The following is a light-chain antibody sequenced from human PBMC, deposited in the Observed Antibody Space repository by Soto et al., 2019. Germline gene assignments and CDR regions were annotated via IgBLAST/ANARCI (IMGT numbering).Light chain of an antibody. CDR1: QSISNSY. J-gene: IGKJ1*01. V-gene: IGKV3-20*01. Sequence: EIVFAQSPGTLSLSPGERATLSCRASQSISNSYLAWYQQKPGQAPRLLIYGASSRDTGIPDRFSCSGSVPEFTLTISRLEPEDFAVYFCRQYGSSTRTFGQGTKVDIK. CDR3: RQYGSSTRT. CDR2: GAS.